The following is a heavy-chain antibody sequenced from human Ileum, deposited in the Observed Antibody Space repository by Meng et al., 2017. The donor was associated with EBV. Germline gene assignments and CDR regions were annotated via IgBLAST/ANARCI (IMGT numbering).Heavy chain of an antibody. CDR2: IYRGGGT. J-gene: IGHJ4*02. CDR1: GGPISSSDW. CDR3: ARVRVIPAAIGFDY. D-gene: IGHD2-2*02. V-gene: IGHV4-4*02. Sequence: VQWQGSALGRVKPSGPLSLTCACSGGPISSSDWWSWVRQPPGKGLEWIGEIYRGGGTNYNASLKSRVTISVDTSKNHFSLKLNSVTAADTAVYYCARVRVIPAAIGFDYWGQGTLVTVSS.